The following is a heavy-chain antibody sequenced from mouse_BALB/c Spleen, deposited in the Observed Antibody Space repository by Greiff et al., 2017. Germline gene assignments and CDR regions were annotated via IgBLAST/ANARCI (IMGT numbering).Heavy chain of an antibody. CDR2: ISYSGST. CDR1: GYSITSDYA. Sequence: EVKLLESGPGLVKPSQSLSLTCTVTGYSITSDYAWNWIRQFPGNKLEWMGYISYSGSTSYNPSLKSRISITRDTSKNQFFLQLNSVTTEDTATYYCARGAYGNYGFDYWGQGTTLTVSS. CDR3: ARGAYGNYGFDY. J-gene: IGHJ2*01. D-gene: IGHD2-10*02. V-gene: IGHV3-2*02.